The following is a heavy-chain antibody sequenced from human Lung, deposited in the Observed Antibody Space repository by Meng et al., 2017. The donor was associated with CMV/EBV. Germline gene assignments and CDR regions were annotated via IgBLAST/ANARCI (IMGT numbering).Heavy chain of an antibody. CDR2: VYYTGRA. J-gene: IGHJ4*02. V-gene: IGHV4-39*01. D-gene: IGHD5-18*01. CDR1: GGSISSGDYY. Sequence: SETLSLXCIVSGGSISSGDYYWGWIRQSPGKALEWIGSVYYTGRADYSPSLKNRVTISVDTSRNQFSLNLHSVTAADTALYYCAKQGARSVETTMVPYGELDYWGQGAXVTFGS. CDR3: AKQGARSVETTMVPYGELDY.